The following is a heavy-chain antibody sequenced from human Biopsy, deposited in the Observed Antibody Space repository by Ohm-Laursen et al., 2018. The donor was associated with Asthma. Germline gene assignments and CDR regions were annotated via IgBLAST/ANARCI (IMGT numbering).Heavy chain of an antibody. V-gene: IGHV4-31*11. CDR3: ARIPRRIGSYFVDY. CDR2: IHHSGTS. Sequence: PSQTLSLTCAVSGDSITSGGCCWNWIRQHPGKGLEWIGYIHHSGTSYFNPSLKSRVSFSRDTSKNQFSLRLSSVTAADTAMYYCARIPRRIGSYFVDYWGQGTLVTVSS. CDR1: GDSITSGGCC. D-gene: IGHD3-10*02. J-gene: IGHJ4*02.